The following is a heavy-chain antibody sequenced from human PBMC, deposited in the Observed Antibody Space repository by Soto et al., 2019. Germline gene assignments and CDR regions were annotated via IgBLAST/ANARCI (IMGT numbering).Heavy chain of an antibody. CDR2: VSPPFRTS. CDR3: ARVLYYGSGSYSPYGMDV. J-gene: IGHJ6*02. Sequence: QVQLVQSGAEVKKPGSSVKVSCKTSGVSFNNNGIGWVRQAPGHGLEWMGGVSPPFRTSNYARKYQGRISITGDASTGIVNMELSSLTSDGMAQYYCARVLYYGSGSYSPYGMDVWGQGTKVTVSS. D-gene: IGHD3-10*01. V-gene: IGHV1-69*01. CDR1: GVSFNNNG.